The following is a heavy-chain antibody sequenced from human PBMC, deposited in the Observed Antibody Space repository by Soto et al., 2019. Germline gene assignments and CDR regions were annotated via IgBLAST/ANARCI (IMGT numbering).Heavy chain of an antibody. CDR3: ARALGYPTFFDY. CDR2: INPSGGST. J-gene: IGHJ4*02. CDR1: GYSLTSYY. V-gene: IGHV1-46*03. Sequence: GASVKVSCKASGYSLTSYYMHWGGQAPGQGLEWMGIINPSGGSTSYAQKFQGRVTMTRDTSTSTVYMELSSLRSEDTAVYYCARALGYPTFFDYWGQGTLVTVSS. D-gene: IGHD2-15*01.